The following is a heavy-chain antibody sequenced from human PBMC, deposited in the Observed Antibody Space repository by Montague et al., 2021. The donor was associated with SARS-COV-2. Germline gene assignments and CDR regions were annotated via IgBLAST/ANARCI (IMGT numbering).Heavy chain of an antibody. J-gene: IGHJ3*01. D-gene: IGHD3-9*01. CDR2: INQGGAP. Sequence: SETLSLTCAVSRGFFSNYYWNWIRQSPVQGLEWIGEINQGGAPNYTPSLKSRATISLDTSKKQISLKLNSVTVADMAVFFCARSRPVQGSFRHFDSISSGALDVWGQGSLVIVSS. V-gene: IGHV4-34*01. CDR3: ARSRPVQGSFRHFDSISSGALDV. CDR1: RGFFSNYY.